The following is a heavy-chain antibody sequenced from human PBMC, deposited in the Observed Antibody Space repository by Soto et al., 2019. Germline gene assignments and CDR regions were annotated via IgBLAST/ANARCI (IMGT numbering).Heavy chain of an antibody. CDR2: ISASGATT. D-gene: IGHD1-1*01. J-gene: IGHJ4*02. CDR1: GFIFSNYA. V-gene: IGHV3-23*01. CDR3: TKGGIPRRYNIPKVDFDY. Sequence: PGGSLRLSCAASGFIFSNYAMSWVRQAPGRGLEWVSAISASGATTYYPDSVKGRSTISRDNSKNTLYLQMNNLRADDTAVYYCTKGGIPRRYNIPKVDFDYWGQGSLVTVSS.